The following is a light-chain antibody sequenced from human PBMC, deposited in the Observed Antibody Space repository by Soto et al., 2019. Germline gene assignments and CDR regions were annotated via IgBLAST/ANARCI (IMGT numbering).Light chain of an antibody. J-gene: IGKJ1*01. CDR1: QTISRY. CDR2: AAS. CDR3: QQSYVTPA. V-gene: IGKV1-39*01. Sequence: SQMTQSQSSLSASVGCRFTITCRASQTISRYLNWYQQKPGKAPQLLIYAASSLQSGVPSRFSGGGSGTDFTLTISSLKPDDFATYYCQQSYVTPAFGQGTKVDIK.